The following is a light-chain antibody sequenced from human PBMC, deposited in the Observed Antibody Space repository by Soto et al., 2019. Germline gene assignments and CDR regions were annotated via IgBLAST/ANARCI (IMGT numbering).Light chain of an antibody. CDR3: QQYGRSGT. CDR1: QSVSNNY. V-gene: IGKV3-20*01. Sequence: EIVLTQSPGTLSLSPGERATLSCRASQSVSNNYLAWYQQKPGQAPRLLIYGASNRATGILGRFSGSGSGTDFTLAISRLEPEDFAVYYCQQYGRSGTFGQGTKVDIK. CDR2: GAS. J-gene: IGKJ1*01.